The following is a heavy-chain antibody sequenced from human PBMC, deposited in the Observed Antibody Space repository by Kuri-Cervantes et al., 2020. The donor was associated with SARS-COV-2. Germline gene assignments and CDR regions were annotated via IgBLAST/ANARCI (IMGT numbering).Heavy chain of an antibody. J-gene: IGHJ4*02. V-gene: IGHV4-39*01. Sequence: GSLRLSCTVSGDSISSSSYYWGWIRQPPGKGLEWIGSIYYSGSTYYDPSLKSRVTISVDTSKNQFSLRLSSVTAADTAVYYCARHLEEHTIFGVVIIPGPFDYWGQGTLVTVSS. D-gene: IGHD3-3*01. CDR2: IYYSGST. CDR3: ARHLEEHTIFGVVIIPGPFDY. CDR1: GDSISSSSYY.